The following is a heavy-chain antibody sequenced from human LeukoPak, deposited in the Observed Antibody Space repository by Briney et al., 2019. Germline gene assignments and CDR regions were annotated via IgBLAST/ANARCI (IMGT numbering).Heavy chain of an antibody. J-gene: IGHJ4*02. D-gene: IGHD3-9*01. CDR2: IIPIFGTA. V-gene: IGHV1-69*05. Sequence: SVKVSCKASGGTFSSYAISWVRQAPGQGREWMGGIIPIFGTANYAQKFQDRVTIITDESTITAYMELSRLGSDATAGFYFGTRRTRHIMTGRYLVEVVYWGQGTLFTVSS. CDR3: GTRRTRHIMTGRYLVEVVY. CDR1: GGTFSSYA.